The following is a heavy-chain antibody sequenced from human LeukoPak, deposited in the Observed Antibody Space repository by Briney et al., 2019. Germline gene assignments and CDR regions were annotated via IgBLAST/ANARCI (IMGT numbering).Heavy chain of an antibody. V-gene: IGHV1-2*02. Sequence: GASVTVSCKASGYTFTGYYMHWVRQAPGQGREWMGWINPNSGGTNFAQTFQGRVTMTRDTSISTAYMELSRLRSDDTAVYYCARDLAWSSYYYDSSGSWGQGTLVTVSS. D-gene: IGHD3-22*01. CDR3: ARDLAWSSYYYDSSGS. CDR2: INPNSGGT. J-gene: IGHJ5*02. CDR1: GYTFTGYY.